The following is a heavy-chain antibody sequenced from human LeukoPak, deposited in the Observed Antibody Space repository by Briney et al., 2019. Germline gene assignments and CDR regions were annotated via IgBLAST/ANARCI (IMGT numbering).Heavy chain of an antibody. D-gene: IGHD3-22*01. CDR3: AREISGVVVITRYNWFDP. CDR1: GGSLSSYY. J-gene: IGHJ5*02. CDR2: IYTSGST. Sequence: SETLSLTCTVSGGSLSSYYWSWIRQPAGKGLEWIGRIYTSGSTNYNPSLKSRVTMSVDTSKNQFSLKLSSVTAADTAVYYCAREISGVVVITRYNWFDPWGQGTLGTVPS. V-gene: IGHV4-4*07.